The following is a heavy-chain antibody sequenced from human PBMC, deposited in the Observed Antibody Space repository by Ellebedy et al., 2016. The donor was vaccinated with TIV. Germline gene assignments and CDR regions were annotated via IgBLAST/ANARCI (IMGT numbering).Heavy chain of an antibody. V-gene: IGHV4-39*02. CDR1: GGSINSSLYY. D-gene: IGHD1-26*01. CDR2: IYYSGTT. CDR3: ARRSSGSARFDY. Sequence: MPSETLSLTCTVSGGSINSSLYYWVWIRQSPGKGLEWIGSIYYSGTTYYNPSLKGRTAISLDPTKSNFSLKLTSVTAADTSFYYCARRSSGSARFDYWGQGAQVIVSS. J-gene: IGHJ4*02.